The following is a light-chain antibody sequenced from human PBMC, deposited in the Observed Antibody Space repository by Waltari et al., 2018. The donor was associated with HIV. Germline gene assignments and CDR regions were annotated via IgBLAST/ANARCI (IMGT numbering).Light chain of an antibody. CDR2: DAS. CDR3: QQFNNWPPYS. V-gene: IGKV3-15*01. Sequence: ETVMTQSPATLSVSPGERATLSCRASQSVSSKLAWYQQKPGQAPRLLIYDASTRATGIPARFSGSGSGTEFTLTISSLQSEDFAVYYCQQFNNWPPYSFGQGTKLEIK. CDR1: QSVSSK. J-gene: IGKJ2*03.